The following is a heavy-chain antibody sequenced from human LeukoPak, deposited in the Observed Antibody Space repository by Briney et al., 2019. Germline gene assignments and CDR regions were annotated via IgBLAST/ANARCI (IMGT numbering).Heavy chain of an antibody. V-gene: IGHV3-9*01. J-gene: IGHJ4*02. CDR1: GFTFDDYA. CDR3: AKAHSSGWYVFAY. D-gene: IGHD6-19*01. CDR2: ISWNSGSI. Sequence: GGSLRLSCAVSGFTFDDYAMHWVRQAPGKGLEWASGISWNSGSIGYADSVKGRFTISRDNAKNSLFLQMNSLRAEDTALYYCAKAHSSGWYVFAYWGQGTLVTVSS.